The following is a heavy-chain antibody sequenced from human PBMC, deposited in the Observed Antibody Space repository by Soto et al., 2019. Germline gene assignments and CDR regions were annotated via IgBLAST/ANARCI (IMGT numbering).Heavy chain of an antibody. D-gene: IGHD2-2*01. CDR2: INPNSGGT. CDR3: ARGARDIVVVPAAGPYYYYYGMDV. V-gene: IGHV1-2*02. Sequence: QVQLVQSGAEVKKPGASVKVSCKASGYTFTGYYMHWVRQAPGQGLEWMGWINPNSGGTNYAQKFQGRVTMTRDTSISTAYMELSRLRSDDTAVYYCARGARDIVVVPAAGPYYYYYGMDVWGQGTTVTVSS. CDR1: GYTFTGYY. J-gene: IGHJ6*02.